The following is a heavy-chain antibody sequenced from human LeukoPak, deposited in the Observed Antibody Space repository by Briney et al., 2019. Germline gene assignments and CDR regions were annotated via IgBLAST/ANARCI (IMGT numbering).Heavy chain of an antibody. D-gene: IGHD5/OR15-5a*01. CDR3: GRALYDSAVYFDY. CDR1: GYTFTGHY. V-gene: IGHV1-2*04. Sequence: GASVKVSCKASGYTFTGHYMHWVRQAPGQGLEWMGWINPNSGGTNYAQKFQGWVTMTRDTSISTAYMELSRLRSDDTAVYYCGRALYDSAVYFDYWAQGTLVTVSS. CDR2: INPNSGGT. J-gene: IGHJ4*02.